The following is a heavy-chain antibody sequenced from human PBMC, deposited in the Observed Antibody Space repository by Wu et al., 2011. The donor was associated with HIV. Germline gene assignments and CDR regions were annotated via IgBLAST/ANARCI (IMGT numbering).Heavy chain of an antibody. V-gene: IGHV1-69*06. CDR3: ARDLGGDEDY. J-gene: IGHJ4*02. CDR1: GYTFTTSG. D-gene: IGHD2-21*01. Sequence: VQLVQSGAEVKKPGASVKVSCKASGYTFTTSGVGWVRQAPGQGLEWMGGISPIFSTARYAEKFQGRVTITADKFTSTTYMELSSLRSEDTAVYYCARDLGGDEDYWGQGTLVTVSS. CDR2: ISPIFSTA.